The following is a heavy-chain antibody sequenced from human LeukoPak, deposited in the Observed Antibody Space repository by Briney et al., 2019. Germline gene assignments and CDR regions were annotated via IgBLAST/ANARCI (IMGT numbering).Heavy chain of an antibody. CDR1: GFTFSGSA. CDR3: TSRERGGIAAAGIDY. D-gene: IGHD6-13*01. Sequence: PGGSLRLSCAASGFTFSGSAMHWVRQASGKGLEWVGRIRSKANSYATAYAASVKGRFTISRDDSKNTAYLQMNSLKTEDTAVYYCTSRERGGIAAAGIDYWGQGTLVTVSS. V-gene: IGHV3-73*01. CDR2: IRSKANSYAT. J-gene: IGHJ4*02.